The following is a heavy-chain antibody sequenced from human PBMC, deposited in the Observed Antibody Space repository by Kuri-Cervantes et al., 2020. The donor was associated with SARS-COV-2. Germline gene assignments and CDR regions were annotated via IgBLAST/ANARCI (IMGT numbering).Heavy chain of an antibody. CDR1: GFSFSSYG. J-gene: IGHJ4*01. CDR2: ISYDGSSE. Sequence: LSLTCAASGFSFSSYGMHWVRQAPGKGLEWVAVISYDGSSEYYVDSVKGRFTISRGNSKNTLYLQMNSLSAEDTAVYYCAKDQGRFLGWSHIGDFDYWGHGTLVTVSS. CDR3: AKDQGRFLGWSHIGDFDY. D-gene: IGHD3-3*01. V-gene: IGHV3-30*18.